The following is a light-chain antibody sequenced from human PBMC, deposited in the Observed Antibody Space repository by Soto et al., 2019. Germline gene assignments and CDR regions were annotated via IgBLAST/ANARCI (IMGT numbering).Light chain of an antibody. CDR2: GAS. Sequence: EIVMTQSPATLSVSPGERATLSCRASQSVNSNLAWYQQKPGQAPRLLIYGASTRATGIPARFSGSGSGTEFTLTISSLQSEDFAVYHCQQYNDWPPLTFGGGTKVEIK. CDR1: QSVNSN. CDR3: QQYNDWPPLT. J-gene: IGKJ4*01. V-gene: IGKV3-15*01.